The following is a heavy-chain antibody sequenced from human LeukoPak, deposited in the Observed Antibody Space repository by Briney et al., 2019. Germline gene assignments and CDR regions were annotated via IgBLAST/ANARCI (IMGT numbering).Heavy chain of an antibody. D-gene: IGHD2-15*01. CDR2: ISSTGSHT. CDR3: ARDRYCSGGSCNFYGMDV. J-gene: IGHJ6*02. Sequence: GGSLRLSCAASGFTFSDYYMSWIRQAPGKGLEWVSYISSTGSHTNHGDSVKGRFTISRDNVKKSLYLQMNSLRAEDTAVYYCARDRYCSGGSCNFYGMDVWGQGTTVTVSS. V-gene: IGHV3-11*05. CDR1: GFTFSDYY.